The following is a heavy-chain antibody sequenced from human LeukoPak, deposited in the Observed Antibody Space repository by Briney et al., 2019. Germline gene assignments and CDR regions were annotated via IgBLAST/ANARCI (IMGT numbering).Heavy chain of an antibody. CDR3: ARDYTGYYSVDY. CDR2: ISNDGSEK. Sequence: PGKSLRLSCAASGFTFSSPGMHWVRQAPGKGLEWVAVISNDGSEKHCADSVKGRFTISRDDSKNTLYLQMDSLRAKDTAVYYCARDYTGYYSVDYWGQGTLVTVSS. D-gene: IGHD3-22*01. CDR1: GFTFSSPG. J-gene: IGHJ4*02. V-gene: IGHV3-30*03.